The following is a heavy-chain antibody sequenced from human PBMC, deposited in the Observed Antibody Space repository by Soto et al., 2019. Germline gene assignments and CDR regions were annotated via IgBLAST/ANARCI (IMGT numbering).Heavy chain of an antibody. CDR2: IVVGSGDT. CDR3: AEVHRWLLGDWYFDL. V-gene: IGHV1-58*01. D-gene: IGHD3-22*01. Sequence: QMQLVQTGPEVKKPGTSVKVSCKASGFTFTTSAVLWMRQARGQRLEWIGWIVVGSGDTNYAQKFQERVTITRDISASTVYMELSTLRSEDTAVYYCAEVHRWLLGDWYFDLWGRGTLITVSS. CDR1: GFTFTTSA. J-gene: IGHJ2*01.